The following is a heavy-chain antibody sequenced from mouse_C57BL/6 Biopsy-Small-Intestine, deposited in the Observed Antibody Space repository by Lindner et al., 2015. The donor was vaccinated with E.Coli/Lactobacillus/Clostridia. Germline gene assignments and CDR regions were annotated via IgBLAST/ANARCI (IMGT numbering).Heavy chain of an antibody. CDR2: INPRDGGT. CDR1: GYTFANYY. CDR3: ARVHCNGRKCPDAFDI. J-gene: IGHJ3*01. Sequence: SVKVSCKASGYTFANYYIHWVRQAPGLGLQWMGIINPRDGGTSYAQIFHDRVTMTGDTSTNTVYLEMSSLRSEDTAVYYCARVHCNGRKCPDAFDIWGQGTVVTVSS. V-gene: IGHV1-53*01. D-gene: IGHD1-1*02.